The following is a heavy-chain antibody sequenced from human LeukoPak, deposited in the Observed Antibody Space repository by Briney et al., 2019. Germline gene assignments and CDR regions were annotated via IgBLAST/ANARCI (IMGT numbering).Heavy chain of an antibody. CDR2: MNPNSGNT. D-gene: IGHD3-3*01. CDR3: ARGGYYDFWSGYYEYYFDY. Sequence: ASVKVSCKASGYTFTSYDINWVRQATGQGLEWMGWMNPNSGNTGYAQKFQGGVTMTRNTSISTAYMELSSLRSEDTAVYYCARGGYYDFWSGYYEYYFDYWGQGTLLTVSS. J-gene: IGHJ4*02. CDR1: GYTFTSYD. V-gene: IGHV1-8*01.